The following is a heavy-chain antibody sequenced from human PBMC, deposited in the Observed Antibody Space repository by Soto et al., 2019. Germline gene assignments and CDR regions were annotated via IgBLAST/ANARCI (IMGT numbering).Heavy chain of an antibody. CDR1: GFTWGDYA. V-gene: IGHV3-49*04. CDR3: VRSLPNGIHV. J-gene: IGHJ6*02. Sequence: GSLRLSCSGSGFTWGDYAMNWVRQAPGKGLEWVGFIRSKAYGGEPEYATSVKGRFTISRDDAKTIAYLEMNSLRTDDTAVFYCVRSLPNGIHVWGQGTPVTVYS. CDR2: IRSKAYGGEP. D-gene: IGHD1-1*01.